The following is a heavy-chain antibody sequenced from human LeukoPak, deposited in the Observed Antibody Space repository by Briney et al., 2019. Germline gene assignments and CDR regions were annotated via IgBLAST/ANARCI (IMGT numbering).Heavy chain of an antibody. V-gene: IGHV3-30-3*01. CDR2: ISYDGSNK. Sequence: GRSLRLSCAASGFTFSSYAMHWVRQAPGKGLEWVAVISYDGSNKYYADSVKGRFTISRDNSKNTLYLQMNSLRAEDTAVYHCARASGSYLSYNWFDPWGQGTLVTVSS. CDR1: GFTFSSYA. J-gene: IGHJ5*02. CDR3: ARASGSYLSYNWFDP. D-gene: IGHD1-26*01.